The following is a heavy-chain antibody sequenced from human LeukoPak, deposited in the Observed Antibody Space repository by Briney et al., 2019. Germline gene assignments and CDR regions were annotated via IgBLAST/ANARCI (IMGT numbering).Heavy chain of an antibody. CDR1: GGSISTGGYS. V-gene: IGHV4-30-4*07. CDR2: IYDSGRA. J-gene: IGHJ4*02. CDR3: VRDIYDDNN. D-gene: IGHD3-16*01. Sequence: SQTLSLTCAVSGGSISTGGYSWSWIRQPPGKTLEWIGYIYDSGRAYYNPSLKSRVTISMDTSSNHFSLKLRSVTAADTAVYYCVRDIYDDNNWGQGTLVTVSS.